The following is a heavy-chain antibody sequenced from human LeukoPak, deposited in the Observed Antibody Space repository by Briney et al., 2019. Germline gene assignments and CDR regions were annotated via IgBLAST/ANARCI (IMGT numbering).Heavy chain of an antibody. CDR3: ARSNKYSSSSPFDY. CDR1: GGSFSGYY. D-gene: IGHD6-6*01. J-gene: IGHJ4*02. V-gene: IGHV4-34*01. CDR2: INHSGST. Sequence: SETLSLTCAVYGGSFSGYYWSWIRQPPGKGLEWIGEINHSGSTNYNPSLKSRVTISVDTSKNQFSLKLSSVTAADTAVYYCARSNKYSSSSPFDYWGQGTLVTVSS.